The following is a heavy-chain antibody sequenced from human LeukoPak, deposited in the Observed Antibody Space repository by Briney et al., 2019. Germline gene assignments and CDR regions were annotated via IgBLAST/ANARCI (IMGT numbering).Heavy chain of an antibody. V-gene: IGHV1-18*04. D-gene: IGHD3-9*01. CDR3: ARPPVDYDILTGYYDYGMDV. Sequence: ASVKVSCKASGYTFTGYYMHWVRQAPGQGLEWMGWISAYNGNTNYAQKLQGRVTMTTDTSTSTAYMELRSLRSDDTAVYYCARPPVDYDILTGYYDYGMDVWGQGTTVTVSS. CDR1: GYTFTGYY. CDR2: ISAYNGNT. J-gene: IGHJ6*02.